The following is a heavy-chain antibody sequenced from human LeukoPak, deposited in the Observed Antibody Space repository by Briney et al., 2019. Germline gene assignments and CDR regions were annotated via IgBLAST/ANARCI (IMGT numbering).Heavy chain of an antibody. D-gene: IGHD2-2*01. CDR3: ARDPLGVVVPAAISFWFDP. J-gene: IGHJ5*02. CDR2: INPNNGAT. V-gene: IGHV1-2*06. CDR1: GYTFTGYY. Sequence: ASVKVSCKASGYTFTGYYMHWVRQAPGQGLEWMGRINPNNGATNYAQKLQGRVTITGDTSISTAYMELSSLRSEDTAVYYCARDPLGVVVPAAISFWFDPWGQGTLVTVSS.